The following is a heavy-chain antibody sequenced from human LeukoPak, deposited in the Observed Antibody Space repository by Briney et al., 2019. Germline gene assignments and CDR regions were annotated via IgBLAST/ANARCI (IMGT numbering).Heavy chain of an antibody. D-gene: IGHD6-13*01. V-gene: IGHV4-39*01. CDR1: GGSISSSSYY. Sequence: SETLSLTCTVSGGSISSSSYYWGWIRQPPGKGLEWIGSFYYGGGSYYNPSLKSRVTISVDTSKNQSSLKLSSVTAADTAVYYCARPGIAAAGHFDYWGQGTLVTVFS. J-gene: IGHJ4*02. CDR3: ARPGIAAAGHFDY. CDR2: FYYGGGS.